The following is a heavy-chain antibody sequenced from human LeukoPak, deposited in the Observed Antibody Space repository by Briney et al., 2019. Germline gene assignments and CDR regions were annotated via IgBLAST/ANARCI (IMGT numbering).Heavy chain of an antibody. V-gene: IGHV3-21*01. Sequence: GASLQISFAASGXTFSSYSMNWVRQARGKGLEGVGSISSSSYIYYADSVKGRFTISRDNAKNSLYLQMNSLRAEDTAVYYCARVPELRSLAPPATDYWGQGTLVTVSS. CDR1: GXTFSSYS. D-gene: IGHD3-3*01. CDR2: ISSSSYI. J-gene: IGHJ4*02. CDR3: ARVPELRSLAPPATDY.